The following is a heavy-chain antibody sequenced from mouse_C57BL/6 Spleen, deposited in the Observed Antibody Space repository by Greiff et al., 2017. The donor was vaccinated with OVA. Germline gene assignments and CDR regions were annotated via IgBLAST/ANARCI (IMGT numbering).Heavy chain of an antibody. J-gene: IGHJ2*01. V-gene: IGHV14-1*01. CDR2: IDPEDGDT. D-gene: IGHD2-2*01. CDR3: NATDGGTTMVTWAY. CDR1: GFNIKDYY. Sequence: EVQLQQSGAELVRPGASVKLSCTASGFNIKDYYMHWVKQRPEQGLEWIGRIDPEDGDTEYAPKFQGKATMTADTSSNTAYLQLSSLTSEDTAVYSCNATDGGTTMVTWAYWGQGTTLTVSS.